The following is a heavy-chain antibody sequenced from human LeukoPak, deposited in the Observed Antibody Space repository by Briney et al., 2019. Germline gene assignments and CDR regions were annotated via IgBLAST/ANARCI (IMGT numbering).Heavy chain of an antibody. CDR2: ISGYSGST. CDR1: VYTFATYS. V-gene: IGHV1-18*01. D-gene: IGHD6-19*01. Sequence: ASVNVFCKTSVYTFATYSINWVRQAPGQGLEWMGWISGYSGSTNYAQKLQGRVTMTTDTSTTTAYMELRSLKSDDTAVYYCARGHSSGRDYYFDTWGQGTLVTVSS. CDR3: ARGHSSGRDYYFDT. J-gene: IGHJ4*02.